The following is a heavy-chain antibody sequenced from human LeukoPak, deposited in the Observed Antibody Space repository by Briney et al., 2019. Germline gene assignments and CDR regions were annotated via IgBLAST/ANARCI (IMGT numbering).Heavy chain of an antibody. CDR2: IYYGGRT. V-gene: IGHV4-39*01. CDR1: GDFIRSSAYY. CDR3: ASLDFWGGYYYNGMDV. Sequence: SETLSLTCAVSGDFIRSSAYYWGWSRPPPGKVVDWIVSIYYGGRTYYNPSLKSRVTIFVDTAKSQFSLKLNSVTAADTAVYYCASLDFWGGYYYNGMDVWGQGTTVSVSS. J-gene: IGHJ6*02. D-gene: IGHD3-3*01.